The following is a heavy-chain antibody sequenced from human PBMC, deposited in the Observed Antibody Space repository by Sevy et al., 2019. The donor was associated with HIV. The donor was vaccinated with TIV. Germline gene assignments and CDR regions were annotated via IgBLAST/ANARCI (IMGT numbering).Heavy chain of an antibody. Sequence: GGSLRLSCAASEFTFSKYWMGWVRQAPGKGPEWVANIKGDGSDKYYLDSVKGRFTISRDNAKSSLYLRMNSLRDEDTATYYCVRGCGACDYWGQGTLVTVSS. D-gene: IGHD2-21*02. V-gene: IGHV3-7*01. CDR1: EFTFSKYW. J-gene: IGHJ4*02. CDR3: VRGCGACDY. CDR2: IKGDGSDK.